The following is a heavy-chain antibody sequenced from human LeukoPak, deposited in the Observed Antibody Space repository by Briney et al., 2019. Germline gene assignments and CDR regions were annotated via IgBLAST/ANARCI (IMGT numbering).Heavy chain of an antibody. CDR1: GFTFSSYG. Sequence: PGGSLRLSCAASGFTFSSYGMHWVRQAPGKGLEWVAFIRYDGSNKYYADSVKGRSTISRDNSKNTLYLQMNSLRPEDTAVYYCAKSLGATRGYFDYWGQGTLVTVSS. V-gene: IGHV3-30*02. CDR2: IRYDGSNK. D-gene: IGHD1-26*01. CDR3: AKSLGATRGYFDY. J-gene: IGHJ4*02.